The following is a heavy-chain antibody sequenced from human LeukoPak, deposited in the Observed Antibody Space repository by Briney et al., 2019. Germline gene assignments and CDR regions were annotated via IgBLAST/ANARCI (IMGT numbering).Heavy chain of an antibody. D-gene: IGHD6-13*01. Sequence: SETLSLTCSVSTYSISSAYYWGWIRQPPGKGLQWIGSIYHSGSTSYNPSLKSRVTISVDTSKNQFSLKLSSVTAADTAFYYCARQYSTNWYDDRGWFDPWGQGTLVTVSS. CDR3: ARQYSTNWYDDRGWFDP. CDR1: TYSISSAYY. J-gene: IGHJ5*02. V-gene: IGHV4-38-2*02. CDR2: IYHSGST.